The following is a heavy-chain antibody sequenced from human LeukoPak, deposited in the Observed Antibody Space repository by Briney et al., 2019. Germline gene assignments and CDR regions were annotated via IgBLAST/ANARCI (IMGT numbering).Heavy chain of an antibody. CDR3: AKPLRPGYSGYDLGY. D-gene: IGHD5-12*01. CDR1: GFTFSSYA. V-gene: IGHV3-23*01. CDR2: ISGSGGST. J-gene: IGHJ4*02. Sequence: QAGGSLRLSCAASGFTFSSYAMSWVRQAPGKGLEWVSAISGSGGSTYYADSVKGRFTISRDNSKNTLYLQMNSLRAEDTVVYYCAKPLRPGYSGYDLGYWGQGTLVTVSS.